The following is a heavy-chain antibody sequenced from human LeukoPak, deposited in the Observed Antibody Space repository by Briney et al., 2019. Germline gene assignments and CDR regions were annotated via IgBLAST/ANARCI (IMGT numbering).Heavy chain of an antibody. D-gene: IGHD3-10*01. J-gene: IGHJ4*02. CDR2: ISSSSSYI. CDR1: GFTFSSYS. Sequence: GGSLRLSCAASGFTFSSYSMDWVRQAPGKGLEWVSSISSSSSYIYYADSVKGRFTISRGNAKNSLYLQMNSLRAEDTAVYYCARDYGSGSYTSDYWGQGTLVTVSS. V-gene: IGHV3-21*01. CDR3: ARDYGSGSYTSDY.